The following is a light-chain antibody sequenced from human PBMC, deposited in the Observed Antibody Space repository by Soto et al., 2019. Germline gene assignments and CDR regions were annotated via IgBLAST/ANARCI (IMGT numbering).Light chain of an antibody. CDR3: QQSSYWPKT. Sequence: VSNQSLAALCLSTEEGATLTCRASQSVSTFLAWYQQKPGQAPRLLIYGASNRATGIPARFSGSGSETDFTLTISSLEPEDFAVYFCQQSSYWPKTCGGGTK. CDR2: GAS. CDR1: QSVSTF. V-gene: IGKV3-11*01. J-gene: IGKJ4*01.